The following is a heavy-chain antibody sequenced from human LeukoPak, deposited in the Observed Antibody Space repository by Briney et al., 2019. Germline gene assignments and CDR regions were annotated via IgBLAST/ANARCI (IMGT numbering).Heavy chain of an antibody. J-gene: IGHJ4*02. CDR3: ARGASAGSIDY. CDR2: INHSGTT. CDR1: VVSFSGYY. D-gene: IGHD3-10*01. Sequence: SETLSFTCAVYVVSFSGYYWTWIRQSPGEGQEWIGDINHSGTTNYNASLKSRVTISVDTSKNQFSLKLTSVTAADTAVYYCARGASAGSIDYWGQGTLVTVSS. V-gene: IGHV4-34*01.